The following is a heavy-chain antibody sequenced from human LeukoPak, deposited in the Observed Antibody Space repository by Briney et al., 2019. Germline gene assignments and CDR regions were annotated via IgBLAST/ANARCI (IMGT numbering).Heavy chain of an antibody. Sequence: ASVKVTCKASGYTFSSYGISWVGQAPGQGLEWMGWTSAYNGNTNYAQKLQGRVTMTTDTSTSTAYMELRSLRSDDTAVYYCARDSDDSSDNGYWGQGTLVTVSS. V-gene: IGHV1-18*01. CDR2: TSAYNGNT. CDR3: ARDSDDSSDNGY. D-gene: IGHD3-22*01. CDR1: GYTFSSYG. J-gene: IGHJ4*02.